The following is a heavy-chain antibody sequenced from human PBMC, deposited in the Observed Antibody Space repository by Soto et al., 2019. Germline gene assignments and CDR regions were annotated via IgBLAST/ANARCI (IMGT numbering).Heavy chain of an antibody. CDR1: GGSISSGGYY. D-gene: IGHD3-10*01. CDR3: ARECGSGSYYDYYYYGMDV. Sequence: QVQLQESGPGLVKPSQTLSLTCTVSGGSISSGGYYWSWIRQHPGKGLEWIGYIYYSGSTYYNPSLKSRVTISVDTSKNQFSLKLSSVTAADTAVYYCARECGSGSYYDYYYYGMDVWGQGTTVTVSS. V-gene: IGHV4-31*03. CDR2: IYYSGST. J-gene: IGHJ6*02.